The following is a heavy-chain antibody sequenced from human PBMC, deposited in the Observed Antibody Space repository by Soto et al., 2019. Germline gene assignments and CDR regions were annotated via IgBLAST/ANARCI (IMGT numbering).Heavy chain of an antibody. D-gene: IGHD3-10*01. V-gene: IGHV1-69*02. CDR2: VNPIVSMS. J-gene: IGHJ4*02. CDR1: GDTFSFYT. Sequence: GASVKVSCKASGDTFSFYTINWVRQAPGLGFEWMGRVNPIVSMSNYAQKFQGRVTITADKSTNTAYMQLSSLRSEDTAIYYCAASYGSGYRAFDYWGQGALVTVSS. CDR3: AASYGSGYRAFDY.